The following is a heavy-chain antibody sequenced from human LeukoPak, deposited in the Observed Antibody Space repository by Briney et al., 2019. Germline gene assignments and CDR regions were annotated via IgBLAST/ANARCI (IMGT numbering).Heavy chain of an antibody. CDR3: ARGRTGTNCYYYMDV. D-gene: IGHD1-7*01. Sequence: PSQTLSLTCTVSGGSISSGSYYWRWLRQPAGKGLEWIGRIYTSGSTNYNPSLKSRVTISVDTSKNQFSLKLSSVTAADTAVYYCARGRTGTNCYYYMDVWGKGTTVTVSS. V-gene: IGHV4-61*02. CDR1: GGSISSGSYY. J-gene: IGHJ6*03. CDR2: IYTSGST.